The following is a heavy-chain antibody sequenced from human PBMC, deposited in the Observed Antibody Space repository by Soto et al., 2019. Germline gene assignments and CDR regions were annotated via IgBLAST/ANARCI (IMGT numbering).Heavy chain of an antibody. CDR1: GFTVSSNY. V-gene: IGHV3-53*01. Sequence: GGSLRLSCAASGFTVSSNYMSWVRQAPGKGLEWVSVIYSGGSTYYADSVKGRFTISRDNSENTLYLQMNGLRADDTALYFCAKSRVFIGAIVTLLDSWGQGTQVTVSS. D-gene: IGHD3-16*02. CDR3: AKSRVFIGAIVTLLDS. J-gene: IGHJ4*02. CDR2: IYSGGST.